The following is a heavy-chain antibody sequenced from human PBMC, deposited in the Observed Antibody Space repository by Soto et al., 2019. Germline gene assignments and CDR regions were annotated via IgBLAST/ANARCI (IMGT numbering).Heavy chain of an antibody. D-gene: IGHD3-10*01. V-gene: IGHV3-23*01. J-gene: IGHJ5*02. CDR2: IDGSGGIT. CDR1: GFTFGTTD. Sequence: QLLQSGGVLVQPGGALTLSCAASGFTFGTTDMSWVRQAPGERLEWVSTIDGSGGITYYADSVKGRFTISRDNSTNTVYLQMNILRGDDTALYYCVKNSGWFNTWGQGALVTVSS. CDR3: VKNSGWFNT.